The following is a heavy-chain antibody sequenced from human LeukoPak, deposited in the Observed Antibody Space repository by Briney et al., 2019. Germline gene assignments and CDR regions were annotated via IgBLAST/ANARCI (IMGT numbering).Heavy chain of an antibody. CDR2: ISGSGGST. Sequence: GGSLRLSCAASGFTFSSYAMSWVRQAPGKGLEWVSAISGSGGSTYYADSVKGRFTTSRDNSKNTLYLQMNSLRAEDTAVYYCAKDLEYYDFWSGSPWGWFDPWGQGTLVTVSS. CDR1: GFTFSSYA. V-gene: IGHV3-23*01. CDR3: AKDLEYYDFWSGSPWGWFDP. J-gene: IGHJ5*02. D-gene: IGHD3-3*01.